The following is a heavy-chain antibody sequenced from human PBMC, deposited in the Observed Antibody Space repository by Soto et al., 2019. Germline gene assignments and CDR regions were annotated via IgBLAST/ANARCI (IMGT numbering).Heavy chain of an antibody. CDR1: GYTFTSYG. V-gene: IGHV1-18*01. Sequence: QVQLVQSGAEVKKPGASVKVSCKASGYTFTSYGISWVRQAPGQGLEWMGWIKPYNGNTNYARKLQGRGTMTTDTSTSTAYMELRSLRSDDTAVYYCETDPVGCNWFYPWGQGTLVTVSS. J-gene: IGHJ5*02. CDR3: ETDPVGCNWFYP. CDR2: IKPYNGNT. D-gene: IGHD1-26*01.